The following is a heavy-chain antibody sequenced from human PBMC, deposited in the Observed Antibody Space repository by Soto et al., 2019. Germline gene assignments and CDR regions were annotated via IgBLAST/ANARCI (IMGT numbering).Heavy chain of an antibody. CDR1: GFTFSSYS. Sequence: GGSLRLSCAASGFTFSSYSMNWVRQAPGKGLEWVSSISSSSSYIYYADSVKGRFTISRDNAKNSLYLQMNSLRAEDTAVYYCARDKKIVVVPAAMTTNPPFDYWGQGTLVTVSS. CDR3: ARDKKIVVVPAAMTTNPPFDY. J-gene: IGHJ4*02. CDR2: ISSSSSYI. D-gene: IGHD2-2*01. V-gene: IGHV3-21*01.